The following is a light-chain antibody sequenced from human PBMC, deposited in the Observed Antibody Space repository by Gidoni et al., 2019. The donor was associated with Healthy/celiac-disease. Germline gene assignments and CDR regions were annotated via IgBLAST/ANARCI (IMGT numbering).Light chain of an antibody. Sequence: EIVFTQSPGTLSLSPAERATLSCRASQSVSSSYLAWYQQKPGQAPRLLIYGASRRATGIPDRFSGSGSGTDFTLTISRLEPEDFAVYYCQQYGSSPRTFGQGTKVEIK. CDR1: QSVSSSY. CDR3: QQYGSSPRT. J-gene: IGKJ1*01. V-gene: IGKV3-20*01. CDR2: GAS.